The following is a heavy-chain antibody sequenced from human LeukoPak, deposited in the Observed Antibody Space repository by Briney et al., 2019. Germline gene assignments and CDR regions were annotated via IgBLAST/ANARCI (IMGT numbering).Heavy chain of an antibody. CDR3: ARGGSGSGSYKDY. CDR2: INWNGGST. Sequence: GGSLRLSCAASGFTFDDYGMSWVPQAPGKGLEWVSGINWNGGSTGYANSGEGRFSISRDNAKNSMYLQMNSLRAEDTALYYCARGGSGSGSYKDYRGQGTLVTVSS. D-gene: IGHD3-10*01. J-gene: IGHJ4*02. V-gene: IGHV3-20*04. CDR1: GFTFDDYG.